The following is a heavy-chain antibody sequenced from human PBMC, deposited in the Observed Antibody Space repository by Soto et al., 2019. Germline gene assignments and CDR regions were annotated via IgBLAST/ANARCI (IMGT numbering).Heavy chain of an antibody. V-gene: IGHV4-38-2*01. CDR1: GYSIRSGYY. Sequence: PSETLSLTYAVSGYSIRSGYYWGWIRQPPGKGLEWIGSIYHSGSTYYNPSLKSRVTISVDTSKNQFSLKLSSVTAADTAVYYCPTVPTSSILAYLGQGPLV. CDR3: PTVPTSSILAY. D-gene: IGHD2-2*01. CDR2: IYHSGST. J-gene: IGHJ4*02.